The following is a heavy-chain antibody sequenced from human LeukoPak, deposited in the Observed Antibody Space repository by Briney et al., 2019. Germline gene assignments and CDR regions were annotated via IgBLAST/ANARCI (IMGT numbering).Heavy chain of an antibody. CDR3: ARDLIAVAGTGFVPHFPLGY. CDR2: ISYDGSNK. V-gene: IGHV3-30-3*01. CDR1: GFTFSSYA. Sequence: GGSLRLPCAASGFTFSSYAMHWVRQAPGKGLEWVAVISYDGSNKYYADSVKGRFTVSRDNSKNTLYLQMNSLRAEDTAVYYCARDLIAVAGTGFVPHFPLGYWGQGTLVTVSS. D-gene: IGHD6-19*01. J-gene: IGHJ4*02.